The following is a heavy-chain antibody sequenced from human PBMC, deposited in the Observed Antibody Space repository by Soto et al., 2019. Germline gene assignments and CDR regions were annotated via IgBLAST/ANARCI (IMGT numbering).Heavy chain of an antibody. CDR3: ARVPQLVGYFYYYMDV. J-gene: IGHJ6*03. Sequence: QVQLLQSGAEVKKPGASVKVSCKASGYTFTNYGITWVRQAPGQGLEWMGWISAYNGDTHYTQRLQGRVTMTTDTSASTAYMELRGLRSYDTAVYYCARVPQLVGYFYYYMDVWGKGTTVTVSS. D-gene: IGHD6-6*01. CDR1: GYTFTNYG. V-gene: IGHV1-18*01. CDR2: ISAYNGDT.